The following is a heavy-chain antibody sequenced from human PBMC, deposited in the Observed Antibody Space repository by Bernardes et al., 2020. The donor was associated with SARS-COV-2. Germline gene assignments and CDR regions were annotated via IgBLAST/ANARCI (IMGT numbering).Heavy chain of an antibody. V-gene: IGHV4-59*08. J-gene: IGHJ4*02. Sequence: WETLSLTCTVSGGSISNYFWSWIRQPPGKGLEWIGYIYSSGNTNYNPSLKSRVTLSVDTSKNQFSLRLSSVTAADTAVYYCARHRGAYNDFDYWGQGTLVTVSS. D-gene: IGHD3-10*01. CDR3: ARHRGAYNDFDY. CDR2: IYSSGNT. CDR1: GGSISNYF.